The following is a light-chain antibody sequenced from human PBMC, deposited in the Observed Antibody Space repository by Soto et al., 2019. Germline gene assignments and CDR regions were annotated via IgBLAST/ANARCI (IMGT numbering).Light chain of an antibody. J-gene: IGKJ1*01. CDR1: QSISSW. Sequence: DIQMTQSPSTLSASVGDRVTITCRASQSISSWLSWYQQKPGKAPKLLIYDASILESGVPSRFSGSGSGTEFTLTISSLQPDDFATSYCQHYNSYPWTFGQGTKVEIK. CDR3: QHYNSYPWT. CDR2: DAS. V-gene: IGKV1-5*01.